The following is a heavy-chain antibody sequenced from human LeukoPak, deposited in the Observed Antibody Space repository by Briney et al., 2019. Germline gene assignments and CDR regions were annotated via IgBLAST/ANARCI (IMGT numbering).Heavy chain of an antibody. J-gene: IGHJ5*02. D-gene: IGHD5-12*01. Sequence: SETLSLTCTVSGGSISSSSYYWGWIRQPPGKGLEWIGSIYYSGSTYYNPSLKSRVTISVDTSKNQFSLKLSSVTAADTAVYYCARGPINSAATNRNNWFDPWGQGTLVTVSS. CDR1: GGSISSSSYY. CDR2: IYYSGST. CDR3: ARGPINSAATNRNNWFDP. V-gene: IGHV4-39*07.